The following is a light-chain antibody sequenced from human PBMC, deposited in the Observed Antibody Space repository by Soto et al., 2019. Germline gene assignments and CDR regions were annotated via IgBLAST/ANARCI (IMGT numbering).Light chain of an antibody. CDR3: QNYSNWPPET. J-gene: IGKJ1*01. V-gene: IGKV3-15*01. CDR1: QTVSSK. CDR2: GAS. Sequence: EIGMTQSPATLSVSPGERATLSCRASQTVSSKLAGYQQKGGQAPRLLIYGASTRSTGVPARFSGSGSGTEFTLTISSLQSEDFAVYYCQNYSNWPPETFGQGTKVEIK.